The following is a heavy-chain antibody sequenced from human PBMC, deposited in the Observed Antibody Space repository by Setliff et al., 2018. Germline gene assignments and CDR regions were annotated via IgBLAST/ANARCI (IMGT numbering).Heavy chain of an antibody. CDR2: IYHGGDT. J-gene: IGHJ1*01. CDR1: GGSINSGVY. D-gene: IGHD1-1*01. CDR3: VREGYSEYFQD. V-gene: IGHV4-38-2*02. Sequence: SETLSLTCTVSGGSINSGVYWGWIRQPPGKGLEWIGRIYHGGDTYYNASLKSRLTISVDTSKNQLSLTLSSVTAADTAVYYCVREGYSEYFQDWGRGTLVTVSS.